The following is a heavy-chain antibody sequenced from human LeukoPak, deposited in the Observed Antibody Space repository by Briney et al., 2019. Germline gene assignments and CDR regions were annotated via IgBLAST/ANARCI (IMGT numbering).Heavy chain of an antibody. CDR1: GYSFTSQW. V-gene: IGHV5-51*01. D-gene: IGHD1-1*01. J-gene: IGHJ4*02. Sequence: GESLKISCKGSGYSFTSQWIGWVRQMPGKGLEWMGIIYPVDSDTRYSPSFQGQVTISADTFISTAYLQWSSLKASDTAMYYCARGYNWNDASDYWGQGTLVTVSS. CDR3: ARGYNWNDASDY. CDR2: IYPVDSDT.